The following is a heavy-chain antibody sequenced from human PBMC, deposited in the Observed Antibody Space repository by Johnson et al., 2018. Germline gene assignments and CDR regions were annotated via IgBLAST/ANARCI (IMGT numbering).Heavy chain of an antibody. D-gene: IGHD6-19*01. J-gene: IGHJ4*02. CDR3: ARAGSGWASAHDY. CDR2: FFHVGST. CDR1: GASISSSSFY. V-gene: IGHV4-39*02. Sequence: QVQLQESGPGQVKPSETLSLTCTVSGASISSSSFYWGWIRQPPGKGLQWVGSFFHVGSTFSNPSLKSRVTISVDTSKNHFSLRLTSVTAADTAVYYCARAGSGWASAHDYWGQGSLVTVSS.